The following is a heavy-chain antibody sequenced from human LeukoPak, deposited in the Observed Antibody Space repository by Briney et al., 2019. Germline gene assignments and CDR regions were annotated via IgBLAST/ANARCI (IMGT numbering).Heavy chain of an antibody. Sequence: GGSLRLSCAASGFTLNSYWMSWVRQAPGKGLEWVANIKEDGSKIYYVDSVKGRFTISRDNAKNSLYLQMNSLRAEDTAVYYCAREWDYYDSSGYDTVLDYWGQGTLVTVSS. CDR3: AREWDYYDSSGYDTVLDY. D-gene: IGHD3-22*01. CDR2: IKEDGSKI. V-gene: IGHV3-7*01. CDR1: GFTLNSYW. J-gene: IGHJ4*02.